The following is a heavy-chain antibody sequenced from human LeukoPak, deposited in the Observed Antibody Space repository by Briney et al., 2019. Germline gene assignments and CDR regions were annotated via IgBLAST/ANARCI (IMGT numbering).Heavy chain of an antibody. CDR1: GGSMSTYY. V-gene: IGHV4-59*12. Sequence: NPSETLSLTCTVSGGSMSTYYWSWIRQPPGKGLEWIGYLYYSGSTNYNPSLKSRVAISVDTSKNQFSLKLSSVTAADTAVYYCARGERYDFHFDYWGQGTLVTVSS. D-gene: IGHD3-3*01. J-gene: IGHJ4*02. CDR2: LYYSGST. CDR3: ARGERYDFHFDY.